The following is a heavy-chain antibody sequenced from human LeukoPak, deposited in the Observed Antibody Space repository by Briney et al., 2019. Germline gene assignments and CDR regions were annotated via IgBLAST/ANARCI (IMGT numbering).Heavy chain of an antibody. D-gene: IGHD4-17*01. Sequence: GGSLRLSCAASGFTFSSFSMNWVRQAPGKGLEWISYVTSSSSSTYYADSVKGRFTISRDNAKNSLYLQMNSLRAEDTAVYYCARVIGSYGDSAYWGQGTLVTVSS. J-gene: IGHJ4*02. CDR2: VTSSSSST. CDR1: GFTFSSFS. V-gene: IGHV3-48*04. CDR3: ARVIGSYGDSAY.